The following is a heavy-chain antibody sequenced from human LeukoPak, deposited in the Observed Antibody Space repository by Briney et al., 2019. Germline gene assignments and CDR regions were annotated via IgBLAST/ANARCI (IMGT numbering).Heavy chain of an antibody. V-gene: IGHV4-4*07. CDR2: IYVSGSP. Sequence: SETLSLNCTVSGGSISSHDWTWIRQPAGPGLEWIGRIYVSGSPNYNPSLKSRVTISVDTSKNQFSLKLSSVTAADTAVYYCARLTSGWSFHYWGQGTLVTVSS. J-gene: IGHJ4*02. CDR3: ARLTSGWSFHY. CDR1: GGSISSHD. D-gene: IGHD6-19*01.